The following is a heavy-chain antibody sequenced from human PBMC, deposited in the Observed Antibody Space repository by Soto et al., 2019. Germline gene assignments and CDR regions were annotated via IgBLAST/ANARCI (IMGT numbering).Heavy chain of an antibody. V-gene: IGHV3-23*01. D-gene: IGHD6-13*01. Sequence: PGGSLRLSCAASGFTFSSYAMSWVRQAPGKGLEWVSAISGSGGSTYYADSVKGRFTISRDNSKNTLYLQMNSLRAEDTAVFHCAGQELIAAAGGGYMDVWGKGTTVTVSS. J-gene: IGHJ6*03. CDR2: ISGSGGST. CDR3: AGQELIAAAGGGYMDV. CDR1: GFTFSSYA.